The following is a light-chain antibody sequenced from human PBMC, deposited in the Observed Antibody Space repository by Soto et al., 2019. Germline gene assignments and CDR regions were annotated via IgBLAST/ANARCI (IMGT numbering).Light chain of an antibody. J-gene: IGKJ5*01. CDR2: VAS. Sequence: IQMTQSTASLSSSVGGRVTITCRASQSISRYLNWYQQKPGKAPNLLIYVASSLQSEVPSRFSGSGSGTDFTLTITSLQPEDFATYYCQQSYCTPITVGQGTRLEIK. V-gene: IGKV1-39*01. CDR1: QSISRY. CDR3: QQSYCTPIT.